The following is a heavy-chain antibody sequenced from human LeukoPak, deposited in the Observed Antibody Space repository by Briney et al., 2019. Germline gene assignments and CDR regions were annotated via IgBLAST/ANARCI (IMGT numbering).Heavy chain of an antibody. CDR2: IYPYDSNT. V-gene: IGHV5-51*01. CDR3: ARRGWFGELFGQSDYYGMDV. J-gene: IGHJ6*02. CDR1: GYRFTNYW. Sequence: GESLKISCKGSGYRFTNYWIGWVRQMPGKGLEWMGIIYPYDSNTIYSPSFQGQVTISADKSISTAYLQWSSLKASDTAMYYCARRGWFGELFGQSDYYGMDVWGQGTTVTVSS. D-gene: IGHD3-10*01.